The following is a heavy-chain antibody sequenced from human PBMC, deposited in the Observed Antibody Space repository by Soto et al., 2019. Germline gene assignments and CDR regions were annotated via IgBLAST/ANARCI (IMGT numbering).Heavy chain of an antibody. V-gene: IGHV3-33*01. CDR1: GFTFSSYG. Sequence: PGGSLRLSCAASGFTFSSYGMHWVRQAPGKGLEWVAVIWYDGSNKYYADYVKGRFTISRDNSKNTLYLQMNSLRAEDTAVYYCAREEINALYSYYYYGMDVWGQGTTVTVSS. J-gene: IGHJ6*02. CDR2: IWYDGSNK. D-gene: IGHD2-2*01. CDR3: AREEINALYSYYYYGMDV.